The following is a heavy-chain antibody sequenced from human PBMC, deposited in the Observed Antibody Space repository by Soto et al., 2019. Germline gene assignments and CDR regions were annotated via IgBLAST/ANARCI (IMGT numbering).Heavy chain of an antibody. Sequence: SETLSLTCAAYGGSFSGYYWSWIRQPPGKGLEWIGEINHSGRTNYNPSLKSRVTISVDTSKNQFSLKLSSVTAADTAVYYCARLSGVAVAGTVGGMDVWGQGTTVTVSS. J-gene: IGHJ6*02. V-gene: IGHV4-34*01. CDR3: ARLSGVAVAGTVGGMDV. D-gene: IGHD6-19*01. CDR1: GGSFSGYY. CDR2: INHSGRT.